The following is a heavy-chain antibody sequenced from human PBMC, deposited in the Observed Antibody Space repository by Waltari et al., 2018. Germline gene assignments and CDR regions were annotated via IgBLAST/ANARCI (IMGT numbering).Heavy chain of an antibody. CDR2: IYTSGST. CDR1: GGSISSGSYY. J-gene: IGHJ6*02. V-gene: IGHV4-61*09. Sequence: QVQLQESGPGLVKPSQTLSLTCTVSGGSISSGSYYWSWIRQPAGKGLEWIGYIYTSGSTNYNPSLKSGVTITVDTSKNQFSLKLSSVTAADTAVYYCAALRGPYYYYGMDVWGQGTTVTVSS. CDR3: AALRGPYYYYGMDV.